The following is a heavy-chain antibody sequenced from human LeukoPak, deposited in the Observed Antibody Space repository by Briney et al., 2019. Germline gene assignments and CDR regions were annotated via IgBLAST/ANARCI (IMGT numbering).Heavy chain of an antibody. CDR2: IYYSGST. D-gene: IGHD6-19*01. V-gene: IGHV4-59*08. Sequence: PETLSPTCTVSGGFISSYYWSWIRQPPGKGLEWIGYIYYSGSTNYNPSLKSRVTISVDTSKNQFSLKLSSVTAADTAVYYCARPGSSGWYPKYYFDYWGQGTLVTVSS. CDR3: ARPGSSGWYPKYYFDY. J-gene: IGHJ4*02. CDR1: GGFISSYY.